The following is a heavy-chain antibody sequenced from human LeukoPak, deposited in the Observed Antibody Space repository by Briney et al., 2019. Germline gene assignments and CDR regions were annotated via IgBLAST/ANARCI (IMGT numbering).Heavy chain of an antibody. CDR1: GYTFTSYA. CDR3: ARDHVKLGSGFHPFDAFDI. Sequence: ASVKVSCKASGYTFTSYAMHWVRQAPGQRLEWMGWINTNTGNPTYAQGFTGRFVFSLDTSVSTAYLQISSLKAEDTAVYYCARDHVKLGSGFHPFDAFDIWGQGTLVTVSS. V-gene: IGHV7-4-1*02. CDR2: INTNTGNP. J-gene: IGHJ3*02. D-gene: IGHD3-22*01.